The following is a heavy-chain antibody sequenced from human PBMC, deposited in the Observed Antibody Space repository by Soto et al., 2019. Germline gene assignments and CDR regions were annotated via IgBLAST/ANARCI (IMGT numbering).Heavy chain of an antibody. J-gene: IGHJ4*02. CDR3: AHSLKADYGDYAPFDY. CDR1: GFSLSTSGVG. Sequence: QITLKESGPTLVKPTQTLTLTCTFSGFSLSTSGVGVGWIRQPPGKALEWLALIYWDDDKRYSPSLKSRLTITKDTSKNQGVLTMTNMDPVDTATYYCAHSLKADYGDYAPFDYWGQGTLVTVSS. CDR2: IYWDDDK. D-gene: IGHD4-17*01. V-gene: IGHV2-5*02.